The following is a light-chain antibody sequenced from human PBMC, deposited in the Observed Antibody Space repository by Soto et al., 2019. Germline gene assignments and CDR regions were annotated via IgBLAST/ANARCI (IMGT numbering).Light chain of an antibody. Sequence: DIQMTQSPSTLSASVGDRVTITCRASQSITGWLAWYQQKPGKAPRLLIYDASKLASGVPSGFSGSGSGTEFTLTISSLQPDDFATYYCQQYNSYWTFGQGTKVDIK. CDR2: DAS. J-gene: IGKJ1*01. V-gene: IGKV1-5*01. CDR3: QQYNSYWT. CDR1: QSITGW.